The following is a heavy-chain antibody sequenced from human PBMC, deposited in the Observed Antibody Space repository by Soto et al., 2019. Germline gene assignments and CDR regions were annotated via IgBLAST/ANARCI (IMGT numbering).Heavy chain of an antibody. Sequence: GGSLRLSCAASGFTFSSYAMHWVRQAPGKGLEWVAIMSYDGNNQYYADSVKGRFTISRDNFKNTLYLQMNSLRAEDTAVYYCAKALGELSPESFDYWGQGILVTVSS. CDR2: MSYDGNNQ. J-gene: IGHJ4*02. CDR3: AKALGELSPESFDY. CDR1: GFTFSSYA. D-gene: IGHD3-16*02. V-gene: IGHV3-30*18.